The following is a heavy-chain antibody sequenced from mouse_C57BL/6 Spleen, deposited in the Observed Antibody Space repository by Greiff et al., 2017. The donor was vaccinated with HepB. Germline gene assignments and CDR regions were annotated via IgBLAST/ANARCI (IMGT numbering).Heavy chain of an antibody. Sequence: EVQLQQSGPVLVKPGASVKMSCKASGYTFTDYYMNWVKQSHGKSLEWIGVINPYNGGTSYNQKFKGKATLTVDKSSSTAYMELNSLTSEDSAVYYCARSNYGNYFFYAMDYWGQGTSVTVSS. D-gene: IGHD2-1*01. CDR2: INPYNGGT. J-gene: IGHJ4*01. CDR1: GYTFTDYY. V-gene: IGHV1-19*01. CDR3: ARSNYGNYFFYAMDY.